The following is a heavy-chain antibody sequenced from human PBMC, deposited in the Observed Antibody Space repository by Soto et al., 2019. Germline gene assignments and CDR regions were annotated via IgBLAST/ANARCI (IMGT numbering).Heavy chain of an antibody. D-gene: IGHD3-22*01. CDR1: GYTFTSYA. V-gene: IGHV1-3*01. J-gene: IGHJ4*02. CDR2: INAGNGNT. CDR3: ARERYDNSGYFDYFDN. Sequence: QVQLVQSGAEVKKPGASVKVSCKASGYTFTSYAMHWVRQAPGQRLEWMGWINAGNGNTKYSQNFQGRVTITRDTSASTAHMELSSLRSEDTAVYFCARERYDNSGYFDYFDNWGQGTLVTVSS.